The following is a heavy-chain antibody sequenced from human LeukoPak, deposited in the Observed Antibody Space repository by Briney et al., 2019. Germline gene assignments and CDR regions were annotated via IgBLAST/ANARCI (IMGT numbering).Heavy chain of an antibody. CDR2: INHSGST. J-gene: IGHJ4*02. CDR3: ARGPTIDYDILTGYYYFDC. D-gene: IGHD3-9*01. V-gene: IGHV4-34*01. CDR1: GGSFSGYY. Sequence: TPSETLSLTCAVQGGSFSGYYWTWIRQSPGKGLEWIGEINHSGSTNYNLSLKSRVTISVDTSNNQFSLKLSSVTAADTAVYYCARGPTIDYDILTGYYYFDCWGQGTLVTVSS.